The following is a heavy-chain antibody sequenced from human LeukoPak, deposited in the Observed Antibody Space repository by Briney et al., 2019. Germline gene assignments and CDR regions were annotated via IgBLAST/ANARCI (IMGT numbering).Heavy chain of an antibody. CDR2: MFYSGSS. J-gene: IGHJ4*02. CDR1: GGSISTYY. CDR3: ARFNRSSSGWIDY. Sequence: PSETLSLTCTVSGGSISTYYWSWIRQPPGKGLEWIGYMFYSGSSNYNPSLRSRVTISVDTSKNQISLKLSSVTAADTAVYYCARFNRSSSGWIDYWGQGTLVTVSS. V-gene: IGHV4-59*01. D-gene: IGHD6-19*01.